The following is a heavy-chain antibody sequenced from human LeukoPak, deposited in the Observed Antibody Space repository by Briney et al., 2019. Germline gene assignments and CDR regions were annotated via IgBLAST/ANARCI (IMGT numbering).Heavy chain of an antibody. CDR2: INHSGST. V-gene: IGHV4-34*01. CDR1: GGSFSGYY. D-gene: IGHD3-22*01. J-gene: IGHJ4*02. Sequence: PSETLSLTCAVYGGSFSGYYWSWIRQPPGKGLEWIGEINHSGSTNYNPSLKSRVTISVDTSKNQFSLKLSSVTAADTAVYYCARFPSQFYYYDSSGDFDYWGQGTLVTVSS. CDR3: ARFPSQFYYYDSSGDFDY.